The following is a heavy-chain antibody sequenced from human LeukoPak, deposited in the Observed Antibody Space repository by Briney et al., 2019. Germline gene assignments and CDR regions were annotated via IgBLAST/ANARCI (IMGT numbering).Heavy chain of an antibody. J-gene: IGHJ5*02. CDR2: IWYDGSNK. V-gene: IGHV3-33*01. CDR1: GPTFSSYG. Sequence: PGGSLRLSCAASGPTFSSYGMHWVRQAPGRGLEWVAFIWYDGSNKDYADSVKGRFTISRDNSKNTLSLQINSLRVEDTAVYYCARDLGSWFDPWGQGTLVTVSS. D-gene: IGHD7-27*01. CDR3: ARDLGSWFDP.